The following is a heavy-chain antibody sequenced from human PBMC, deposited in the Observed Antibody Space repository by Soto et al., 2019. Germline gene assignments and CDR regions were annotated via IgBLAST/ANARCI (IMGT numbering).Heavy chain of an antibody. CDR3: ASSVVVPSTMYYFGD. CDR1: GYSFSNYW. Sequence: PGESLKISCKGSGYSFSNYWIAWMRQLPGKGLEWMGIIFPADSDTKYSPSFQGQVTISADKSISTAYLQWSSLKASDTAMYYFASSVVVPSTMYYFGDWGQGYLVTVSS. D-gene: IGHD2-15*01. CDR2: IFPADSDT. V-gene: IGHV5-51*01. J-gene: IGHJ4*01.